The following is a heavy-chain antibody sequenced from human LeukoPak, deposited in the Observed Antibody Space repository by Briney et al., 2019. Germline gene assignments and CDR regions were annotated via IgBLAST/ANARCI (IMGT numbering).Heavy chain of an antibody. CDR1: GGSISNKY. CDR3: ASGTYTHYYFDY. D-gene: IGHD1-26*01. CDR2: IYYSGST. V-gene: IGHV4-59*01. J-gene: IGHJ4*02. Sequence: SETLSLTCTVSGGSISNKYWSWIRQPPGKGLEWIGDIYYSGSTNYNPSLKSRVTIAVDTSKNQFSLKLSSVTAADTAVYYCASGTYTHYYFDYWGQGTLVTVSS.